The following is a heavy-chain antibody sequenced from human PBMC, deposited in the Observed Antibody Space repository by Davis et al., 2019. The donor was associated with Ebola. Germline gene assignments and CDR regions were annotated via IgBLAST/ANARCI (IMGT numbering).Heavy chain of an antibody. CDR2: IYYSGST. V-gene: IGHV4-39*01. J-gene: IGHJ4*02. Sequence: SETLSLTCTVSGVSIGSSGYYWGWIRQPPGKGLEWIGSIYYSGSTYYNPSLKSRVTISVDTSKNQFSLKLSSVTAADTAVYYCARLGVVVTAPPDYWGQGTLVTVSS. CDR1: GVSIGSSGYY. CDR3: ARLGVVVTAPPDY. D-gene: IGHD2-21*02.